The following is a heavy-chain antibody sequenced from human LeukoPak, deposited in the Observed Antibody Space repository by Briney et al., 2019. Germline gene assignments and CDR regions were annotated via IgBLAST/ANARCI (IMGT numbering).Heavy chain of an antibody. J-gene: IGHJ4*02. CDR1: GGSINSSSYY. V-gene: IGHV4-39*01. Sequence: SETLSLTCTVSGGSINSSSYYWGWVRQPPGKGLEWLGSIFYSGNTYDNPSLKSRVTISVDTSKNQFSLKLNSVTAADTAVYYCARHRSKWLQSSFDYWGQGTLVTVSS. CDR3: ARHRSKWLQSSFDY. CDR2: IFYSGNT. D-gene: IGHD5-24*01.